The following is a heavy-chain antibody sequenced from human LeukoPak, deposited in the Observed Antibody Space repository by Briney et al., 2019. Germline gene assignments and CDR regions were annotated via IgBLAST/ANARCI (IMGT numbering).Heavy chain of an antibody. CDR3: ARDGVVVVPAARGFDY. CDR1: GCTFTSYG. V-gene: IGHV1-18*01. J-gene: IGHJ4*02. D-gene: IGHD2-2*01. Sequence: GSVTVSCKASGCTFTSYGISGVRQAPGQGVEGMGWISAYNDNTNYEQKLQGRLTMTTNTYTSTAHMELRSPRSDDTAVYYCARDGVVVVPAARGFDYWGQGTLVTVSS. CDR2: ISAYNDNT.